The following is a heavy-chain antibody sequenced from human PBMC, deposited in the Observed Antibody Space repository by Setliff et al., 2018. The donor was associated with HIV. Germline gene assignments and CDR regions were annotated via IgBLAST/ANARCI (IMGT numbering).Heavy chain of an antibody. CDR2: VRPYNADK. CDR1: GFTFSDYY. V-gene: IGHV1-2*02. Sequence: ASVKVSCKASGFTFSDYYMHWVRQAPGQGLEWMGWVRPYNADKNYAQKFQGRVTMTSDTSISTAYLELSGLTSDDTAIYYCARDRAYYDDDGTNLPSEWRVLGWGQGTLVTVSS. D-gene: IGHD2-21*01. CDR3: ARDRAYYDDDGTNLPSEWRVLG. J-gene: IGHJ4*02.